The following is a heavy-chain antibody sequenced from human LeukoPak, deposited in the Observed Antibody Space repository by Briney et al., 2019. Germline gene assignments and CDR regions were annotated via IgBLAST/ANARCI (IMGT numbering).Heavy chain of an antibody. V-gene: IGHV4-34*01. CDR1: GGSFSGYY. J-gene: IGHJ4*02. CDR3: ASRLVGYCSGGSCYYFDY. D-gene: IGHD2-15*01. CDR2: INHSGST. Sequence: SETLSLTCAVYGGSFSGYYWSWIRQPPGKGLEWIGEINHSGSTNYNPSLKSRVTISVDTSKNQFSLKLSSVTAADTAVYYCASRLVGYCSGGSCYYFDYWGQGTLVTASS.